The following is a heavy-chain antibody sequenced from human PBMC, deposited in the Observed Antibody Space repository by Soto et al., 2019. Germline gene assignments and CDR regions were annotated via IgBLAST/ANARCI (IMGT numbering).Heavy chain of an antibody. J-gene: IGHJ6*02. CDR1: GYTFTRSG. Sequence: ASVKVSCKASGYTFTRSGISWVRQAPGQGPEWMGWIIPIFGTANYAQKFQGRVTITADESTSTAYMELSSLRSEDTAVYYCAGPPELTRIYYYYGMDVWGQGTTVTVSS. CDR2: IIPIFGTA. V-gene: IGHV1-69*13. CDR3: AGPPELTRIYYYYGMDV. D-gene: IGHD1-7*01.